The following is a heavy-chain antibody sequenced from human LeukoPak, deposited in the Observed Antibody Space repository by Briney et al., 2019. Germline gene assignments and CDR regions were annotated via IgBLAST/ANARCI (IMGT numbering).Heavy chain of an antibody. Sequence: GGSLRLSCAASGFTFSSYAMRWVRQAPGKGLEWVSAISGSGGSTYYADSVKGRFTISRDNSKNTLYLQMNSLRAEDTAVYYCAKGPRTRSNIVVVPAAFDYWGQGTLVTVSS. V-gene: IGHV3-23*01. CDR1: GFTFSSYA. D-gene: IGHD2-2*01. CDR2: ISGSGGST. CDR3: AKGPRTRSNIVVVPAAFDY. J-gene: IGHJ4*02.